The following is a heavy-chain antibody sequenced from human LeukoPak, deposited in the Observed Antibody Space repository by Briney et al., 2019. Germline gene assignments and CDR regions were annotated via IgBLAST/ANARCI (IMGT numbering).Heavy chain of an antibody. CDR2: ISYDGSNK. D-gene: IGHD2-15*01. V-gene: IGHV3-30*06. Sequence: KLSCKAFGYTFTGYWMHWVRQAPGQGPEWVAVISYDGSNKYYADSVKGRFTISRDNSKNTLYLQMNSLRAEDTAVYYCARVYCSGGSCYYYYYYMDVWGKGTTVTVSS. CDR3: ARVYCSGGSCYYYYYYMDV. J-gene: IGHJ6*03. CDR1: GYTFTGYW.